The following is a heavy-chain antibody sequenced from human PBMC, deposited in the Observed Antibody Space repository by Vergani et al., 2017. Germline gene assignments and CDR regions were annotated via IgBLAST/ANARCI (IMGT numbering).Heavy chain of an antibody. CDR2: IWYDGSNK. Sequence: QVQLVESGGGVVQPGRSLRLSCAASGFTFSSYGMHWVRQAPGKGLEWVAVIWYDGSNKYYADSVKGRFTISRDNSKNTLYLQVNSLRAEDTAVYYCVRLPRGPWNFDLWGRGTLITVSS. V-gene: IGHV3-33*01. J-gene: IGHJ2*01. CDR1: GFTFSSYG. CDR3: VRLPRGPWNFDL.